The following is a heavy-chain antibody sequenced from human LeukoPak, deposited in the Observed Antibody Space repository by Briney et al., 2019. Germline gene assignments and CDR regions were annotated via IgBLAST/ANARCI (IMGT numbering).Heavy chain of an antibody. D-gene: IGHD4-17*01. CDR1: GYTFTAFY. V-gene: IGHV1-2*02. CDR2: INPDSGVT. Sequence: ASVKVSCKASGYTFTAFYIHWVRQAPGQGLEWMGWINPDSGVTNYAQNFQDRVTMTRDTSINTAYMELSRLTSDDTAMYYCARDRDGAQGRYWGQGTLVTVSS. J-gene: IGHJ4*02. CDR3: ARDRDGAQGRY.